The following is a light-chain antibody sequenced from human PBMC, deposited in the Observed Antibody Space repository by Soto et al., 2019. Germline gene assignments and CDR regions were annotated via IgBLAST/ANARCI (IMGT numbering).Light chain of an antibody. CDR2: GAS. Sequence: EIVLTQSPASLSLSPGERATLSCRASQSVDSHLVWYQQKPGQAPRLLIFGASNRATGIPARFSGSGSGTDFTLAINRLEPDDFVVYYCQQRNDWPITFGQGTRLEIK. V-gene: IGKV3-11*01. CDR1: QSVDSH. CDR3: QQRNDWPIT. J-gene: IGKJ5*01.